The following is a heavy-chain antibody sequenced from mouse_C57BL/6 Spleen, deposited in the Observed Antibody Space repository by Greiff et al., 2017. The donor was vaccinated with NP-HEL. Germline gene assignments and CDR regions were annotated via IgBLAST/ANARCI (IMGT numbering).Heavy chain of an antibody. CDR1: GFTFSSYG. J-gene: IGHJ4*01. Sequence: DVKLVESGGDLVKPGGSLKLSCAASGFTFSSYGMSWVRQTPDKRLEWVATISSGGSYTYYPDSVKGRFTISRDNAKNTLYLQMSSLKSEDTAMYYCARPIYYYGMGAMDYWGQGTSVTVSS. D-gene: IGHD1-1*01. V-gene: IGHV5-6*02. CDR3: ARPIYYYGMGAMDY. CDR2: ISSGGSYT.